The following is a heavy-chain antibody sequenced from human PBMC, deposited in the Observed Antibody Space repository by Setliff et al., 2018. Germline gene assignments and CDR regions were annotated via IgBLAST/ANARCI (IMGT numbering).Heavy chain of an antibody. CDR3: AKNREYYGSGAMGYFDY. D-gene: IGHD3-10*01. V-gene: IGHV3-43*02. Sequence: PGGSLRLSCAASGFTFSSYAMSWVRQAPGKGLEWVSLISWDGDTTFSADSVKGRFTISRDNSKNSLYLEMTNLRTEDTALYYCAKNREYYGSGAMGYFDYWGRGTLVTVSS. J-gene: IGHJ4*02. CDR2: ISWDGDTT. CDR1: GFTFSSYA.